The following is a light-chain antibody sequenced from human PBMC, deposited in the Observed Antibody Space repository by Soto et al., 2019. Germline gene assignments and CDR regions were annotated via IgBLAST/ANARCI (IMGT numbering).Light chain of an antibody. CDR1: QSVLYSSNNKNY. J-gene: IGKJ1*01. V-gene: IGKV4-1*01. CDR3: QQYYSTPQT. Sequence: DIVMTQSPDYLAVSLGERATINCKYSQSVLYSSNNKNYLAWFQQKPGQPPKLLIYWASTLESGVPDRFSGSGSGSDFTITISSLQAEDVAFYYCQQYYSTPQTFGQGTKVEIK. CDR2: WAS.